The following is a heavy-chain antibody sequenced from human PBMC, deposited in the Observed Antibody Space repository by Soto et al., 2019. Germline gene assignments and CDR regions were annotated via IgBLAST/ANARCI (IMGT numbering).Heavy chain of an antibody. J-gene: IGHJ4*02. CDR2: ISPSGGST. D-gene: IGHD2-15*01. CDR1: GYTFTTYD. V-gene: IGHV1-46*01. Sequence: ASVKVSCKASGYTFTTYDMHWVRQAPGQGLEWMGIISPSGGSTSYAQKFQGRVTMTRDTSTSTVYMEMNSLKSEDTAVYYCARQTVAGYCSGGSCYRSPFDYWGQGTLVTVSS. CDR3: ARQTVAGYCSGGSCYRSPFDY.